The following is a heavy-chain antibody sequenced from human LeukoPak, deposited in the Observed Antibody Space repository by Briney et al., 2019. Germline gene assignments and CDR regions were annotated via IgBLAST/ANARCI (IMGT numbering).Heavy chain of an antibody. V-gene: IGHV1-2*06. CDR3: AKLVDSSGYIFDY. CDR1: GYTFTGYY. D-gene: IGHD3-22*01. CDR2: INPNSGGT. J-gene: IGHJ4*02. Sequence: ASVKASCKASGYTFTGYYMHWVRQAPGQGLEWMGRINPNSGGTNYAQKFQGRVTMTRDTSISTAYMELSRLRSDDTAVYYCAKLVDSSGYIFDYWGQGTLVTVSS.